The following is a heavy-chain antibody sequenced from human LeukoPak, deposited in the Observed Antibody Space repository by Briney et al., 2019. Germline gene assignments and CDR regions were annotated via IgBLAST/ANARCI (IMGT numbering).Heavy chain of an antibody. J-gene: IGHJ6*03. CDR2: INPSGGST. V-gene: IGHV1-46*01. D-gene: IGHD3-3*01. Sequence: GASVKVSCKASGYTFTSYYMHWVRQAPGQGLEWMGIINPSGGSTSYAQKFQGRVTITRNTSISTAYMELSSLRSEDTAVYYCARTPNYDFWSGEFDVYYYMDVWGKGTTVTVSS. CDR3: ARTPNYDFWSGEFDVYYYMDV. CDR1: GYTFTSYY.